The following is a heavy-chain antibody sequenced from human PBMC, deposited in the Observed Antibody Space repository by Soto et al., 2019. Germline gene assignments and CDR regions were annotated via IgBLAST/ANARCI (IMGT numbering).Heavy chain of an antibody. V-gene: IGHV3-53*01. J-gene: IGHJ3*01. CDR2: LYDLDGS. Sequence: PGGSLRLSCAAFGFTISGKKYVAWVRQAPGKGLEWVSALYDLDGSFYAASVKGRFTTSSDSSKTTVYLQMNDLRPDDTAVYYCATWHEREHAYDVWAKGQRSPSPQ. CDR1: GFTISGKKY. D-gene: IGHD1-1*01. CDR3: ATWHEREHAYDV.